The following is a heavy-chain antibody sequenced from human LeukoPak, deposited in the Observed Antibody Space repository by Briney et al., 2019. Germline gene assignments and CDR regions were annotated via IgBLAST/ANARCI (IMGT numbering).Heavy chain of an antibody. CDR2: INPNSGGT. CDR3: ARDKQLDWAHYYYYYMHV. D-gene: IGHD1-1*01. J-gene: IGHJ6*03. Sequence: SVTVSRKSSGYTFTVYYMHWVRQPPAQGLEWVGWINPNSGGTNYSQKFQGRVTMTRDTSISTAYMELSSLRSHDTAVHYCARDKQLDWAHYYYYYMHVWGEGTTVTVSS. V-gene: IGHV1-2*02. CDR1: GYTFTVYY.